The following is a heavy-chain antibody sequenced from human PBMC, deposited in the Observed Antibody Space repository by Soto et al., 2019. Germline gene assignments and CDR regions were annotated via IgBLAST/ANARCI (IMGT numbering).Heavy chain of an antibody. J-gene: IGHJ4*02. Sequence: QVQLVQSGAEVQKPGSSVNVSCKASGDTPSTYAISWVRQAPGQGLEWMGGIIPILGTPNYAQRFQGKIPISADTSTRTTYMELNSVTSDDTAMFYCAILGLDVDSWGQATLVIVSS. CDR3: AILGLDVDS. CDR1: GDTPSTYA. V-gene: IGHV1-69*14. CDR2: IIPILGTP. D-gene: IGHD3-16*01.